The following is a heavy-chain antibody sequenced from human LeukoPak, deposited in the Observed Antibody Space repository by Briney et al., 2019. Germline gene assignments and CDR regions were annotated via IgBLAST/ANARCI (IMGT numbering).Heavy chain of an antibody. CDR3: ANTKQWLAFDS. CDR1: GGSISNYF. CDR2: IYNTDNT. V-gene: IGHV4-59*01. Sequence: PSETLSLTCIVSGGSISNYFWSWIRQPPGKGLEWIGNIYNTDNTNYNPSLKSRVTIPLDTSKNQFSLKLNSVTAADTAVYFCANTKQWLAFDSWGQGTLVTVSS. J-gene: IGHJ4*02. D-gene: IGHD6-19*01.